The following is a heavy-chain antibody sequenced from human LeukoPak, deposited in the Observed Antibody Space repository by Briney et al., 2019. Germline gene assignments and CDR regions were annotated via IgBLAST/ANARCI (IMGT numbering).Heavy chain of an antibody. CDR1: GFTFSNAW. CDR2: IKSKTDGGTT. D-gene: IGHD1-26*01. V-gene: IGHV3-15*01. J-gene: IGHJ4*02. CDR3: TTGQIVGGSYYGPIDY. Sequence: GGSLRLSCAASGFTFSNAWMSWVRQAPGEGLEWVGRIKSKTDGGTTDYAAPVKGRFTISRDDSKNTLYLQMNSLKTEDTAVYYCTTGQIVGGSYYGPIDYWGQGTLVTVSS.